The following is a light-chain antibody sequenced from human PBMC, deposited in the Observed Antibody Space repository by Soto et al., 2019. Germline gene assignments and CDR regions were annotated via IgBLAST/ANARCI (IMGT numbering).Light chain of an antibody. CDR3: CSYAATSTLV. V-gene: IGLV2-11*01. CDR1: SSDVGLYNY. Sequence: QSALTQPRSVSGSPGQSVTISCTGTSSDVGLYNYVSWYQHHPGKAPKLIIYDVIKRPSGVPDRFSGSKSGITASLTISGLQADDEADYYCCSYAATSTLVFGGGTKVTVL. CDR2: DVI. J-gene: IGLJ3*02.